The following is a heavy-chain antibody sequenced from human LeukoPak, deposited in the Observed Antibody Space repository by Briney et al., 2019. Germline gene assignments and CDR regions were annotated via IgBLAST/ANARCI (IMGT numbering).Heavy chain of an antibody. V-gene: IGHV6-1*01. Sequence: SQTLSLTCTISGDSVSSNSVTWNWIRQSPSRGLEWLGRTYYRSTWYNDYAVSVRGRITVNPDTSKNQFSLHLNSVTPEDTAVYYCARRLTQYDCFDPWGQGIPVTVSS. CDR1: GDSVSSNSVT. CDR3: ARRLTQYDCFDP. J-gene: IGHJ5*02. CDR2: TYYRSTWYN. D-gene: IGHD2-2*01.